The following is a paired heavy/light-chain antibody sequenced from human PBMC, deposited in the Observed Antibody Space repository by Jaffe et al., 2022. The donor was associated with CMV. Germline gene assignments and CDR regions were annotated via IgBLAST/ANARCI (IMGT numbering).Light chain of an antibody. CDR3: GTWDSSLSAGV. CDR1: SSNIENNY. J-gene: IGLJ3*02. Sequence: QSVLTQPPSVSAAPGQKVTISCSGSSSNIENNYVSWYQQLPGTAPKLLIYDNSKRPSGIPDRFSGSKSGTSATLGITGLQTGDEADYYCGTWDSSLSAGVFGGGTKLTVL. CDR2: DNS. V-gene: IGLV1-51*02.
Heavy chain of an antibody. CDR3: ARQGELLEDGFDT. CDR2: FYYRGST. D-gene: IGHD1-7*01. V-gene: IGHV4-39*01. CDR1: GGSISSSSYS. J-gene: IGHJ3*02. Sequence: QLQLQESGPGLVKPSETLSLTCTVSGGSISSSSYSWGWIRQPPGKGLEWIGTFYYRGSTYYNPSLKSRVTISVDTSKNQLSLKLSSVTAADTAVYYCARQGELLEDGFDTWGQGTMVTVSS.